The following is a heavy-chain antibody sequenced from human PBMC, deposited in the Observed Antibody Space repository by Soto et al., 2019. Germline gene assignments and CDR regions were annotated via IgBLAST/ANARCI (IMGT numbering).Heavy chain of an antibody. CDR2: VYYTGST. J-gene: IGHJ6*04. D-gene: IGHD2-21*01. CDR1: GGSINSYY. V-gene: IGHV4-59*08. Sequence: QVQLQETVPGLVKASETLSLTCSVSGGSINSYYWSWIRQPPRKGLEWVGYVYYTGSTNYNPSLKRRAAIAADASKTHFSLKLPSATAADTAEYYCARLDGYSHSIHIWGTGTTVTVSS. CDR3: ARLDGYSHSIHI.